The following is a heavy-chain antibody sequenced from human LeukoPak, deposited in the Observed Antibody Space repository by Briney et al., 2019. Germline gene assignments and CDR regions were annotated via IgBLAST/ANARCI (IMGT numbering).Heavy chain of an antibody. V-gene: IGHV3-21*01. CDR1: GFTFSSYS. CDR3: ARPYSSSSNYFDY. Sequence: GGSLRLSCAASGFTFSSYSMNWVRQAPGKGLEWVSSISSSSSYIYYADSVKGRFTVSRDNAKNSLYLQMNSLRAEDTAVYHCARPYSSSSNYFDYWGQGTLVTVSS. J-gene: IGHJ4*02. CDR2: ISSSSSYI. D-gene: IGHD6-13*01.